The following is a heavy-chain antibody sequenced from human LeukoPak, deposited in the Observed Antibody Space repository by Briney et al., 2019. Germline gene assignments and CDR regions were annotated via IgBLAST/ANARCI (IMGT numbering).Heavy chain of an antibody. CDR2: IWYDGSDK. CDR1: GLMFINFG. CDR3: AREYYYDSGSLGAFDI. V-gene: IGHV3-33*01. Sequence: GGSLKLSCEASGLMFINFGMHWFPQAPGKGRKGVTVIWYDGSDKYYADSVKGRFTISRDNSKNIVYLQMNSLRAEDTAVYYCAREYYYDSGSLGAFDIWGQGTMVTVSS. D-gene: IGHD3-10*01. J-gene: IGHJ3*02.